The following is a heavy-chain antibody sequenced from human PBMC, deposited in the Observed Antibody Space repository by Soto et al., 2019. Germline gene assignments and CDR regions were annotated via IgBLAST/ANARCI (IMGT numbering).Heavy chain of an antibody. Sequence: ASQTLSLTCTVADGSSSSISYYCGLIRQPPGKGLEWIGYIYHSGSTYYNPSLKSRVTISVDRSKNQFSLKLSSVTAADTAVYYCAYGHIGDYTDGFDYWGQGTLVTVSS. D-gene: IGHD4-17*01. CDR1: DGSSSSISYY. CDR2: IYHSGST. V-gene: IGHV4-30-2*01. J-gene: IGHJ4*02. CDR3: AYGHIGDYTDGFDY.